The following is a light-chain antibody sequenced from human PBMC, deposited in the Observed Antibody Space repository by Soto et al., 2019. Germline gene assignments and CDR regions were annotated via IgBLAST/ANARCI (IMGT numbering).Light chain of an antibody. Sequence: QSALTQPRSVSGSPGQSVTISCTGTSSDVGGYNYVSWYQQHPGKAPKLIIYDVSKRPSGVPDRFSGSKSGNMASLTISGLQADDEADYYCCSYAGTYTWVFGGGTKVTVL. CDR1: SSDVGGYNY. CDR2: DVS. V-gene: IGLV2-11*01. CDR3: CSYAGTYTWV. J-gene: IGLJ3*02.